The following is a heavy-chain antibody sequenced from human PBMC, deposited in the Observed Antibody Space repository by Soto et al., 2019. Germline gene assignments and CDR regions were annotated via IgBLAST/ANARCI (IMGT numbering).Heavy chain of an antibody. CDR3: ARKAWVRFDY. CDR1: GDSISSSVW. J-gene: IGHJ4*02. CDR2: VFHTGNT. D-gene: IGHD7-27*01. V-gene: IGHV4-4*02. Sequence: PSETLSLTCAVSGDSISSSVWWTWVRQPPGKGLEWIGEVFHTGNTNYNPSLKSRVTMSVDKSTNEFSLKVTSVTAADTAIYYSARKAWVRFDYWGQGALVTVSS.